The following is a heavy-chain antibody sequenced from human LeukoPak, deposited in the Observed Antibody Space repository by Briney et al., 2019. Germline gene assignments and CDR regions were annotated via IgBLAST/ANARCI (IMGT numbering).Heavy chain of an antibody. J-gene: IGHJ4*02. D-gene: IGHD3-10*01. CDR3: AKDQNKFDFDY. CDR2: ISYDGSNK. CDR1: GFTSSSYG. V-gene: IGHV3-30*18. Sequence: SGGSLRLSCAASGFTSSSYGMHWVRQAPGKGLEWVAVISYDGSNKYYADSVKGRFTISRDNSKNTLYLQMNSLRAEDTAVYYCAKDQNKFDFDYWGQGTLVTVSS.